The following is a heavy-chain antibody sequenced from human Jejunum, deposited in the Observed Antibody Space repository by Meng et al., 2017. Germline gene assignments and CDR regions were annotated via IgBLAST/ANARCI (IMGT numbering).Heavy chain of an antibody. V-gene: IGHV4-38-2*02. J-gene: IGHJ4*02. Sequence: SETLSLTCTVSGYSVSRGYYWGWIRQSPERGLQWIGSIYHSGSTYYNPSLKSRVTMSVDTPKNQFSLKLNSVTAADTAVYYCARQTGDGNYYYLFDTWGQSTLVTVSS. D-gene: IGHD5-24*01. CDR3: ARQTGDGNYYYLFDT. CDR2: IYHSGST. CDR1: GYSVSRGYY.